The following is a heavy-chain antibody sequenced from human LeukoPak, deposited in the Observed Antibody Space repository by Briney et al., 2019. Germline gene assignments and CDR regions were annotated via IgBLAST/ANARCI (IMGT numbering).Heavy chain of an antibody. CDR2: INAGNGNT. V-gene: IGHV1-3*01. Sequence: ASVKVSCKASGYTFASYAMHWVRQAPGQRLEWMGWINAGNGNTKYSQKFQGRVTITRDTSASTAYMELSSLRSEDTAVYYCARDRGYCSGGSCYSVYWFDPXXXXTLVTVSS. CDR3: ARDRGYCSGGSCYSVYWFDP. J-gene: IGHJ5*02. D-gene: IGHD2-15*01. CDR1: GYTFASYA.